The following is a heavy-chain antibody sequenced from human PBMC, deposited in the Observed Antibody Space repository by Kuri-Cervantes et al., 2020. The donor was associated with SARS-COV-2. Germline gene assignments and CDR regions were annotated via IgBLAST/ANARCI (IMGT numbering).Heavy chain of an antibody. CDR2: IYSGGST. D-gene: IGHD3-3*01. CDR3: AKDVLEWFFDY. CDR1: GFTVSSNY. J-gene: IGHJ4*02. V-gene: IGHV3-53*01. Sequence: ETLSLTCAASGFTVSSNYMSWARQAPGKGLEWVSVIYSGGSTYYADSVKGRFTISRDNSKNTLYLQMNSLRAEDTAVYYCAKDVLEWFFDYWGQGTLVTVSS.